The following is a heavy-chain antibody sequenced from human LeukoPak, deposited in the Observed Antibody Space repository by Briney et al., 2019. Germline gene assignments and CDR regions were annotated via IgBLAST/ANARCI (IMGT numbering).Heavy chain of an antibody. CDR1: GFTFSSYS. J-gene: IGHJ6*03. Sequence: GGSLRLSYAASGFTFSSYSMNWVRQAPGKGLEWVSSISSSSSYIYYADSVKGRFTISRDNAKNSLYLQMNSLRAEDTAVYYCARGRMAYCGGDCPSYYMDVWGKGTTVTVSS. CDR3: ARGRMAYCGGDCPSYYMDV. V-gene: IGHV3-21*01. CDR2: ISSSSSYI. D-gene: IGHD2-21*01.